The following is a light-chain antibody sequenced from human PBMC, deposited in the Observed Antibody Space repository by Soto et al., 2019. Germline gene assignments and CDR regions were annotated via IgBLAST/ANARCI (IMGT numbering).Light chain of an antibody. CDR2: EVG. J-gene: IGLJ1*01. CDR3: CSYASGSIYV. CDR1: SSDVGAFNY. Sequence: QSALTQPASVSGSPGQSITISCTGTSSDVGAFNYVSWYLQYPGKAPKLMIYEVGNRPSGVSNRFSCSKSGNTASLTISGLQAEDEADYYCCSYASGSIYVFGTGTKLTVL. V-gene: IGLV2-14*01.